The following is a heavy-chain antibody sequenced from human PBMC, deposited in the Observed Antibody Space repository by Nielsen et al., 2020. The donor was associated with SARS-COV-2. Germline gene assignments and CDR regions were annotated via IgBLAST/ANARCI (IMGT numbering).Heavy chain of an antibody. CDR1: GFTFSSYG. CDR3: AKDWYSGYQTEWDV. CDR2: ISYDGSNK. V-gene: IGHV3-30*18. D-gene: IGHD5-12*01. Sequence: LKISCAASGFTFSSYGMHWVRQAPGKGLEWVAVISYDGSNKYYADSVKGRFTISRDNSKNTLYLQMNSLRAEDTAVYYCAKDWYSGYQTEWDVWGQGTTVTVSS. J-gene: IGHJ6*02.